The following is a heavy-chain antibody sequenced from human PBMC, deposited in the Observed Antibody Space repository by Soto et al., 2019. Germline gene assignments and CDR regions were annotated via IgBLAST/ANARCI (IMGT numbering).Heavy chain of an antibody. CDR2: IFYSGNT. V-gene: IGHV4-59*01. J-gene: IGHJ4*02. CDR1: GVYISPYY. Sequence: PSETLSLTCTVSGVYISPYYWSWIRQPPGKGLEWIGYIFYSGNTNYNPSLRSRVTISVDTSKNQFSLKLSPVTAADTAVYYCARDSGYGDPFDYWGQGTLVTVSS. CDR3: ARDSGYGDPFDY. D-gene: IGHD4-17*01.